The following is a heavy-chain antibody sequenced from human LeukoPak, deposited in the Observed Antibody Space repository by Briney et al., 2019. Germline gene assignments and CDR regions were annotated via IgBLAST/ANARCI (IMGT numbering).Heavy chain of an antibody. CDR1: GGSISSYY. CDR3: ARGVYYGSGSYYRARWYYMDV. V-gene: IGHV4-59*01. D-gene: IGHD3-10*01. J-gene: IGHJ6*03. Sequence: SETLSLTCTGSGGSISSYYWSWIRQPPGKGLEWIGYIYYSGSTNYNPSLKSRVTISVDTSKNQFSLKLSSVTAADTAVYYCARGVYYGSGSYYRARWYYMDVWGKGTTVTVSS. CDR2: IYYSGST.